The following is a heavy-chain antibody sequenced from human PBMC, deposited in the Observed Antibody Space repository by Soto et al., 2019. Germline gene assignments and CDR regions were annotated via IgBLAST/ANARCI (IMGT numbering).Heavy chain of an antibody. CDR2: IIPIFGTA. CDR3: AREPRYCSGGSCYFLPGIDY. J-gene: IGHJ4*02. V-gene: IGHV1-69*12. D-gene: IGHD2-15*01. Sequence: QVQLVQSGAEVKKPGSSVKVSCKASGGTFSSYAISWVRQAPGQGLEWMGGIIPIFGTANYAQKFQGRVTITEDESASTAYIELSSLRSEDTAVYYCAREPRYCSGGSCYFLPGIDYWGQGTLVTVSS. CDR1: GGTFSSYA.